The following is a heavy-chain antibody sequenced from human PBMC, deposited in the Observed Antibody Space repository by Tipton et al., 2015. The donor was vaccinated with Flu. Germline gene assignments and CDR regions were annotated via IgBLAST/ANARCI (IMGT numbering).Heavy chain of an antibody. CDR3: ATYYYGSGAQSAFDY. Sequence: TLSLTCTVSGYSISSGYYWGWIRQPPGKGLEWIGSIFHGGSTYYNPSLKSRVTLSVDTSKNKFSLKLSSVTAADTAVYYCATYYYGSGAQSAFDYWGQGTLVTVSS. J-gene: IGHJ4*02. D-gene: IGHD3-10*01. CDR2: IFHGGST. V-gene: IGHV4-38-2*02. CDR1: GYSISSGYY.